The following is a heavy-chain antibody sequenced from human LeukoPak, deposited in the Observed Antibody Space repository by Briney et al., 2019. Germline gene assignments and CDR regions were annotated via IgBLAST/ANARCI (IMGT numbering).Heavy chain of an antibody. CDR3: AKVDDFWSGYHG. J-gene: IGHJ4*02. CDR1: GITFSNSA. Sequence: GGSLRLSCVPSGITFSNSALSWVRQASGKGLEWVSTITKSGDQTHYADSVRGLFTISRDIFKNTLYLQMNSLRAEDTAVYYCAKVDDFWSGYHGWGQGTLVTVSS. V-gene: IGHV3-23*01. CDR2: ITKSGDQT. D-gene: IGHD3-3*01.